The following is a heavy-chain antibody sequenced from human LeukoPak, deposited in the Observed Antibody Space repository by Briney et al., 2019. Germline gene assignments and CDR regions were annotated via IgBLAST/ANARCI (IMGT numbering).Heavy chain of an antibody. CDR1: GITFSRYG. J-gene: IGHJ4*02. CDR2: IRYDGSIK. CDR3: AKDRGGYSYIFEY. D-gene: IGHD5-18*01. V-gene: IGHV3-30*02. Sequence: GGSLRLSCAASGITFSRYGMHWVRQAPGKGLEWVTFIRYDGSIKYYADSVKGRFTMSRDNSKNTLYLQMNSLRAEDTAVYYCAKDRGGYSYIFEYWGQGTLVTVSS.